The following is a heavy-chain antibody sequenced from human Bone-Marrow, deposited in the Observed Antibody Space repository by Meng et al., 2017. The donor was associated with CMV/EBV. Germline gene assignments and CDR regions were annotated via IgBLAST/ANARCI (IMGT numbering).Heavy chain of an antibody. D-gene: IGHD2-2*01. Sequence: ASVKGSCKASGYTFTSYGISWVRQAPGQGLEWMGWINVYNGKRDYAQKFNVRVTMTTDTSTSTAYMELRSLRSDDTATYYCARERGYCSSINCFKEGMDVWGQGSTVTVSS. CDR2: INVYNGKR. V-gene: IGHV1-18*01. J-gene: IGHJ6*02. CDR1: GYTFTSYG. CDR3: ARERGYCSSINCFKEGMDV.